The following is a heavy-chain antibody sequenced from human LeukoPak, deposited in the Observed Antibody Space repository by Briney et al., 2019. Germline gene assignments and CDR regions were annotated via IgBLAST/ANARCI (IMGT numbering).Heavy chain of an antibody. CDR1: GFTFSSYS. D-gene: IGHD3-22*01. V-gene: IGHV3-21*01. CDR3: AREWEYYYDSSGYYGFDY. J-gene: IGHJ4*02. Sequence: GGSLRLSCAASGFTFSSYSMNWVRQAPGKGLEWVSSISSSSSYIYYADSVKGRFTISRDNAKNSLYLRMNSLRAEDTAVYYCAREWEYYYDSSGYYGFDYWGQGTLVTVSS. CDR2: ISSSSSYI.